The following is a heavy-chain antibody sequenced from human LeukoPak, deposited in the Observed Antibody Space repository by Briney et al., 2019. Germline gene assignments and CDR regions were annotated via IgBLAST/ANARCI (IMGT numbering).Heavy chain of an antibody. CDR2: IKQGGSEI. V-gene: IGHV3-7*01. J-gene: IGHJ4*02. Sequence: GGSLRLSCSASGFTFSRFWMRWVRQAPGKGLEYVALIKQGGSEIFHMDSVKGRFTISRDNATNSLYLQMNSLRVEDTALYYCARDRESESDIEGDYWGQGTLLTVSS. CDR3: ARDRESESDIEGDY. CDR1: GFTFSRFW.